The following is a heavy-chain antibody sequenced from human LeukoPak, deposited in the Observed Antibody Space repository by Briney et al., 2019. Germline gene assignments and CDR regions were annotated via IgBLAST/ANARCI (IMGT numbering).Heavy chain of an antibody. CDR3: ARAALGGYYDSSGYDY. Sequence: GGSLRLSCAASGSTFSSYSMNWVRQAPGKGLEWVSYISGSGSTMYYAGSLRCRFTISRDNAEKSLYLQMNSLRAEDTAVYYCARAALGGYYDSSGYDYWGQGTLVTVSS. J-gene: IGHJ4*02. CDR2: ISGSGSTM. D-gene: IGHD3-22*01. CDR1: GSTFSSYS. V-gene: IGHV3-48*01.